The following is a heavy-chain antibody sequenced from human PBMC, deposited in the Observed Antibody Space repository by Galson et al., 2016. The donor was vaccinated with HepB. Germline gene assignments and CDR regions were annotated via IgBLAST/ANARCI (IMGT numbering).Heavy chain of an antibody. CDR2: ISAYNGNT. V-gene: IGHV1-18*03. D-gene: IGHD6-19*01. CDR3: ARDWLVAVFDY. Sequence: SVKVSCKASGYTFASYGISRVRQAPGQGLEWMGWISAYNGNTNYAQKLQGRVTMTTDTSTSTAYMELRSLRSDNMAVYYCARDWLVAVFDYWGQGTLVTVSS. J-gene: IGHJ4*02. CDR1: GYTFASYG.